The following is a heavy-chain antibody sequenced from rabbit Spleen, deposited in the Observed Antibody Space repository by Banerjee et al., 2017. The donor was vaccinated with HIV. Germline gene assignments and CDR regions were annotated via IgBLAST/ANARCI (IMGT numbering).Heavy chain of an antibody. Sequence: QEQLAESGGGLVKPGASLTLICTASGFSFSSSYDMCWVRQAPGKGLEWIGCIYTGNGKNYYASWTKGRFTCSKTSSNPLTLQIPRLTAAYTASFFCSMYSCFSFSSSGIHLCPPGPLLTVS. V-gene: IGHV1S45*01. CDR1: GFSFSSSYD. D-gene: IGHD3-3*01. J-gene: IGHJ6*01. CDR3: SMYSCFSFSSSGIHL. CDR2: IYTGNGKN.